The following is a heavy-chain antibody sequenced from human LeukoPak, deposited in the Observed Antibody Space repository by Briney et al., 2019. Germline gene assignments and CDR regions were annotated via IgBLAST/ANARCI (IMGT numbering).Heavy chain of an antibody. V-gene: IGHV3-23*01. CDR3: AKDHSYGYYEEN. CDR2: ISDGGGRT. CDR1: GFTFSIYA. J-gene: IGHJ4*02. Sequence: GGSLRPSCAASGFTFSIYAMSWVRQAPGKGPEWVSVISDGGGRTNYGDSVEGRFTISRDNSKNTLYLQMDSLRAEDTAVYYCAKDHSYGYYEENWGQGTLVTVSS. D-gene: IGHD5-18*01.